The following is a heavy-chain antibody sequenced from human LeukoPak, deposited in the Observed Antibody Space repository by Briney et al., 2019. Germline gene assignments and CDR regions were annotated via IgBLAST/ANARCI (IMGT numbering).Heavy chain of an antibody. CDR1: GGSFSSYL. V-gene: IGHV4-59*01. J-gene: IGHJ4*02. Sequence: SEAPSLTCSVSGGSFSSYLWSWIRQPPGKGLEWIGYISDTGSTNYNPSLKSRVTISLDTSQNQFSLKVTSVTAADTAVYYCARSHGLFWGQGTLVTVSS. CDR3: ARSHGLF. CDR2: ISDTGST.